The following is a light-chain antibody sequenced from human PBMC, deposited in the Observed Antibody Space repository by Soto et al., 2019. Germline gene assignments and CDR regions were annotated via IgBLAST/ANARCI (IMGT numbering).Light chain of an antibody. CDR1: QSVGRN. J-gene: IGKJ4*01. CDR3: HQYNPRPPLT. Sequence: EIVMTQSPATLSVSPGERATLSCRASQSVGRNLAWYQQKPGQAPRLLIYGASTRATGIPARFSGSGSGTEFTLPISSLQSEDFSILSCHQYNPRPPLTFGGGTKVEIK. V-gene: IGKV3-15*01. CDR2: GAS.